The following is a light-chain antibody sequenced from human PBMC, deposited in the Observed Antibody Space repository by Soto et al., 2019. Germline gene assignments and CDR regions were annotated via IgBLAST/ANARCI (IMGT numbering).Light chain of an antibody. V-gene: IGLV1-40*01. Sequence: QSVLTQPPSVSGAPGHRVTISCAGSRSNIGAGYGVHWYQQLPGTAPKLLIYGNSNRPSGVPDRFSGSKSGTSASLAITGLQAEDEADYYCQSYDSSLSVVFGGGTKLTFL. J-gene: IGLJ2*01. CDR3: QSYDSSLSVV. CDR1: RSNIGAGYG. CDR2: GNS.